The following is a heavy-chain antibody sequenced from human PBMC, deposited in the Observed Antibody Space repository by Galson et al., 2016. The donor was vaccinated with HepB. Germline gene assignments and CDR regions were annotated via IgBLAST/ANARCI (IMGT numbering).Heavy chain of an antibody. CDR2: ISSSGLTI. CDR3: ATDLERSGTYYDLFDH. D-gene: IGHD1-26*01. Sequence: SLRLSCAASGFTFTDYYMSWIRQAPGKGLEWVSYISSSGLTIYYADSVKGRFTISRDNAKNSLHLQMNSLRVEDTAVYYCATDLERSGTYYDLFDHWGQGTQVTVSS. V-gene: IGHV3-11*01. CDR1: GFTFTDYY. J-gene: IGHJ4*02.